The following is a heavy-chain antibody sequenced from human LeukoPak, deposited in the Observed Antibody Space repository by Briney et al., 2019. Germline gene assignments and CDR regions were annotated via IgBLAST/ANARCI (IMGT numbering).Heavy chain of an antibody. CDR2: IYHSGST. Sequence: SETLSLTCAVSGGSISSGGYSWSWIRQPPGKGLEWIGYIYHSGSTYYNPSPKSRVTISVDRSKNQFSLKLSSVTAADTAVYYCARGIVGDTKFDYWGQGTLVTVSP. J-gene: IGHJ4*02. CDR1: GGSISSGGYS. CDR3: ARGIVGDTKFDY. D-gene: IGHD1-26*01. V-gene: IGHV4-30-2*01.